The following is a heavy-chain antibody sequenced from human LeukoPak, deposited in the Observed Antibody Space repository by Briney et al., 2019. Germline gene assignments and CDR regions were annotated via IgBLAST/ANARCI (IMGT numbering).Heavy chain of an antibody. Sequence: SETLSLTCTVSGGSISSYYWTCIRQPPGKGLEGIGYIFYRGGSNYNPSLKSRVTIYVDTSKNHFSLKLSSVTAAATAVYYCARDSALLGYCSSTSCYGAAPRVSFDYWGQGTLVTVSS. V-gene: IGHV4-59*12. D-gene: IGHD2-2*01. CDR3: ARDSALLGYCSSTSCYGAAPRVSFDY. J-gene: IGHJ4*02. CDR2: IFYRGGS. CDR1: GGSISSYY.